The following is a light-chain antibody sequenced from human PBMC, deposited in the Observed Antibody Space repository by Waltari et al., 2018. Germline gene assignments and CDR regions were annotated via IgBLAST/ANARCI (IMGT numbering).Light chain of an antibody. V-gene: IGKV1-5*03. CDR2: KTS. CDR1: ENINRW. Sequence: DVQMTQSPSTLPASVGARVTITCRASENINRWLAWYQQKPGEVPKLLIYKTSTLQTGVPSRFSGSGSGTEFTLTITNLQPDDFATYYCQQYKAYSPAFGQGTKVEIK. CDR3: QQYKAYSPA. J-gene: IGKJ1*01.